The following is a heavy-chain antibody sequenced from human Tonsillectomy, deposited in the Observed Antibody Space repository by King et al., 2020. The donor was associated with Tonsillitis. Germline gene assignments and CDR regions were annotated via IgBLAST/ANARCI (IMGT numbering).Heavy chain of an antibody. Sequence: VQLVESGAEVKKPGASVNVSCKASGYTFISYGISWVRKAHGQGLEWMGWISVYNGNTNYAQKVQGRVTMSTDTFTSTAYMELRSLRSEDTAVYYCARLYCGGDCYFYYWGQGTLFTVSS. CDR1: GYTFISYG. CDR2: ISVYNGNT. J-gene: IGHJ4*02. D-gene: IGHD2-21*02. CDR3: ARLYCGGDCYFYY. V-gene: IGHV1-18*04.